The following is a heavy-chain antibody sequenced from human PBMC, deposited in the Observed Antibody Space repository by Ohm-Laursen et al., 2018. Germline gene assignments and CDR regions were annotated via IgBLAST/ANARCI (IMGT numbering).Heavy chain of an antibody. J-gene: IGHJ3*01. CDR1: SGSINSYN. D-gene: IGHD3-10*01. Sequence: SDTLSFTCTGFSGSINSYNWSWHRPPAGKGMEWIVRIHTSGSTNCNPTLKSRVTMSVDTSKNQFPLKLSSVTAAATAVYYCAGRGFWGQGTMVTVSS. V-gene: IGHV4-4*07. CDR2: IHTSGST. CDR3: AGRGF.